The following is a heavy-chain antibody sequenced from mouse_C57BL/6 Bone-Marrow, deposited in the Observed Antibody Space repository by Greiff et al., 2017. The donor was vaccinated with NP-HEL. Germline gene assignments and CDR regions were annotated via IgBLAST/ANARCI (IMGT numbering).Heavy chain of an antibody. D-gene: IGHD1-2*01. V-gene: IGHV1-67*01. CDR1: GYTFTDYA. J-gene: IGHJ3*01. CDR3: ARIRYRTTAPRGAY. Sequence: VKLMESGPELVRPGVSVKISCKGSGYTFTDYAMHWVKQSHAKSLVWIGVISTYYGDASYNQKFKDKATMTVDKSSSTAYMELARLTSEDSAVYYCARIRYRTTAPRGAYWGQGTLVTVSA. CDR2: ISTYYGDA.